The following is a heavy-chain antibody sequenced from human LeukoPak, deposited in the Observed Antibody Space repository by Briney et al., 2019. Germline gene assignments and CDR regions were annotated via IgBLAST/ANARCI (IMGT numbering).Heavy chain of an antibody. J-gene: IGHJ4*02. D-gene: IGHD6-13*01. V-gene: IGHV3-23*01. CDR3: AKSLAATGIDY. CDR1: GFTFSNYA. CDR2: ISSSGGST. Sequence: PGGSLRLSCAASGFTFSNYAMSWVRQLPGKGLEWVSTISSSGGSTFYADSMKGRFTISRDNSKNTLYLQMSSLRADDTAVYYCAKSLAATGIDYWGQGTLVTVSS.